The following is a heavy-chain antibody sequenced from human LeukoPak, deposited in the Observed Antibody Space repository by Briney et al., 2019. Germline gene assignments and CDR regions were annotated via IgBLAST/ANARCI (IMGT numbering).Heavy chain of an antibody. CDR1: GLTFSNSW. D-gene: IGHD3-10*01. Sequence: GGSLRLSCEASGLTFSNSWMHWVRQAPWKRLVCVSRINNEGTTISYADSVKGRFTISRDNAKNTLYLQMNSLRAEDTAVYYCARVSGLGMNEYYQHWGQGTLVTVAS. V-gene: IGHV3-74*01. CDR3: ARVSGLGMNEYYQH. J-gene: IGHJ1*01. CDR2: INNEGTTI.